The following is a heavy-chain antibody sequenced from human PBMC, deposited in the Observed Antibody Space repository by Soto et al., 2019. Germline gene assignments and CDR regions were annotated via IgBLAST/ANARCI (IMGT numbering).Heavy chain of an antibody. CDR3: ARERETTVTTGGVSYYGMDV. D-gene: IGHD4-17*01. Sequence: ASVKVSCKASGYTFTGYYMHWVRQAPGQGLEWMGWINPNSGGTNYAQKFQGWVTMTRDTSISTAYMELSRLRSDDTAVYYCARERETTVTTGGVSYYGMDVWGQGTTVTVSS. V-gene: IGHV1-2*04. CDR1: GYTFTGYY. CDR2: INPNSGGT. J-gene: IGHJ6*02.